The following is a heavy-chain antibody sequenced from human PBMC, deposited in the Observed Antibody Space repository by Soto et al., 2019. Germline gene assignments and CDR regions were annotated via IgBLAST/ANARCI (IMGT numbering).Heavy chain of an antibody. V-gene: IGHV4-59*01. CDR1: GGATSKCC. CDR2: VYYSGRT. Sequence: SEARCVRWSGSGGATSKCCWIGCRRPPGKGLEGIGYVYYSGRTKYNPSLESRVTISADTSKNQFSLRVTSVTAADTAVYYCAKYRRSAADGYTLPFWAQGLLVTVS. CDR3: AKYRRSAADGYTLPF. J-gene: IGHJ1*01. D-gene: IGHD5-12*01.